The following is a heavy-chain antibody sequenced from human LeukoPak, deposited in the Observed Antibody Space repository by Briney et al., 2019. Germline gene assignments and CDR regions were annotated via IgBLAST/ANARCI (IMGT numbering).Heavy chain of an antibody. CDR2: IDPSDSYT. D-gene: IGHD3-10*01. CDR3: ARLTSRDGSAHYYYYYGMDV. Sequence: GESLRISCKGSGYSFTRYWISWVRQVPGKGLEWMGRIDPSDSYTNYSPSFQGHVTISADKSISTAYLQWSSLKASDTAMYYCARLTSRDGSAHYYYYYGMDVWGQGTTVTVSS. V-gene: IGHV5-10-1*01. CDR1: GYSFTRYW. J-gene: IGHJ6*02.